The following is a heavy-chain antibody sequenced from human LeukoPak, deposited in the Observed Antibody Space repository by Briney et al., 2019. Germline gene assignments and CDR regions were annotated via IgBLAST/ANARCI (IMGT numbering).Heavy chain of an antibody. CDR2: IKQDGSEK. J-gene: IGHJ4*02. CDR1: GFTFDDYG. Sequence: GGSLRLSCAASGFTFDDYGMSWVRQAPGKGLEWVANIKQDGSEKYYVDSVKGRFTISRDNAMNSLSLQMNSLRAEDTAVYYCARRLWETTDFDYWGQGTLVTVSS. CDR3: ARRLWETTDFDY. V-gene: IGHV3-7*01. D-gene: IGHD2-21*01.